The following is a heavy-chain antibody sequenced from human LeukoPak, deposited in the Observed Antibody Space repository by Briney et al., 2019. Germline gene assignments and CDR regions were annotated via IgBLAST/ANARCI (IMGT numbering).Heavy chain of an antibody. CDR2: IIPIFGTA. D-gene: IGHD2-2*01. J-gene: IGHJ6*03. Sequence: SVKVSCKASGGTFSSYAISWVRQAPGRGLEWMGGIIPIFGTANYAQKFQGRVTITADESTSTAYMELSSLRSEDTAVYYCARESGYCSSTSCYGYYYYMDVWGKGTTVTVSS. CDR1: GGTFSSYA. CDR3: ARESGYCSSTSCYGYYYYMDV. V-gene: IGHV1-69*01.